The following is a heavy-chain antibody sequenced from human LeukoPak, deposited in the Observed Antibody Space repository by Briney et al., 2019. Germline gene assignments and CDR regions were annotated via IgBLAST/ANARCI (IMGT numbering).Heavy chain of an antibody. CDR3: ARGRGLPVDY. D-gene: IGHD3-10*01. V-gene: IGHV4-34*01. Sequence: SETLSLTCAVYGGSFSGYYWSLIRQPPGKGLEWIGEINHSGSTNYNPSLKSRVTISVDTSKNQFSLKLSSVTAADTAVYYCARGRGLPVDYWGQGTLVTVSS. CDR2: INHSGST. CDR1: GGSFSGYY. J-gene: IGHJ4*02.